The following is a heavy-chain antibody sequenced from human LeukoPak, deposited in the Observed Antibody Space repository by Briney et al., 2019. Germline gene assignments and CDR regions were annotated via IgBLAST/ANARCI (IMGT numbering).Heavy chain of an antibody. CDR2: SNPGDSDT. Sequence: GESLKISCEGSGGSFTKLWIGWVRQMTGKGLEWMGISNPGDSDTRYSPSFQGQVTISADKSIRTAYLQWSSLKASDTAMYYCARSSIYDYVWGYFDYWGQGTLVTVSS. V-gene: IGHV5-51*01. CDR1: GGSFTKLW. CDR3: ARSSIYDYVWGYFDY. J-gene: IGHJ4*02. D-gene: IGHD3-16*01.